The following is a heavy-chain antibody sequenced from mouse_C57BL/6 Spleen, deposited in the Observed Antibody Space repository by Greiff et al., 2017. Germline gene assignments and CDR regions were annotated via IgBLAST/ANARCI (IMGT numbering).Heavy chain of an antibody. D-gene: IGHD1-1*01. V-gene: IGHV1-82*01. CDR3: AREGYGSSYWYFDV. CDR2: IYPGDGDT. Sequence: VQLQQSGPELVKPGASVKISCKASGYAFSSSWMNWVKQRPGKGLEWIGRIYPGDGDTNYNGKFKGKATLTADKSSSTAYMQLSSLTSEDSAVYFCAREGYGSSYWYFDVWGTGTTVTVSS. CDR1: GYAFSSSW. J-gene: IGHJ1*03.